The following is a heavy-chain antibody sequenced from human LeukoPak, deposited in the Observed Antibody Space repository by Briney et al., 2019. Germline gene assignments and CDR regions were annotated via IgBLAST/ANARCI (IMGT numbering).Heavy chain of an antibody. CDR1: GYTFTSYY. Sequence: ASVKVSCKASGYTFTSYYMHWVRQAPGQGLEWMGIINPSGGSTSYAQKFQGRVTMTRDTSTSTVYMELSSLRSEDTAVYYCARDPGYCSSTSCYPYYYYYMDVWGKGTTVTVSS. D-gene: IGHD2-2*01. V-gene: IGHV1-46*01. J-gene: IGHJ6*03. CDR3: ARDPGYCSSTSCYPYYYYYMDV. CDR2: INPSGGST.